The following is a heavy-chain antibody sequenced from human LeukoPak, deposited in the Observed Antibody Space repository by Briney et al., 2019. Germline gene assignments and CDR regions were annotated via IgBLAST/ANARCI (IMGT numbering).Heavy chain of an antibody. V-gene: IGHV4-38-2*02. J-gene: IGHJ4*02. D-gene: IGHD3-10*01. CDR3: ARDLLNKLLWFGEERSEYFDY. CDR1: GYSISSGYY. Sequence: SETLSLTCTVSGYSISSGYYWGWIRPPPGKGLEWIGSIYHSGSTYYNPSLKSRVTISVDTSKNQFSLKLSSVTAADTAVYYCARDLLNKLLWFGEERSEYFDYWGQGTLVTVSS. CDR2: IYHSGST.